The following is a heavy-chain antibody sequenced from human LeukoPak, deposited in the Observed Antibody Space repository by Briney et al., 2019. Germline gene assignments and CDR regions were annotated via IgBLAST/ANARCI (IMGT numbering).Heavy chain of an antibody. J-gene: IGHJ4*02. CDR3: ASGHTYGYNDY. CDR1: GFTVSSNH. Sequence: PGGSLRLSCAASGFTVSSNHMSWVRQAPGEGLEWVSGIYSGGSSYYADSVKGRFTISRDNYKNTLYLQMSSLRAEDTAVYYCASGHTYGYNDYWGQGTLVTVSS. CDR2: IYSGGSS. D-gene: IGHD5-18*01. V-gene: IGHV3-53*01.